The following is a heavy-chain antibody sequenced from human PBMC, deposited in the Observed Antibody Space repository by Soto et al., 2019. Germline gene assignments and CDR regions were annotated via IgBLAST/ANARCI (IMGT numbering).Heavy chain of an antibody. J-gene: IGHJ5*02. CDR3: AGQTFTIAAASYGRSNWFDP. D-gene: IGHD6-25*01. CDR1: GGSVRSGSYY. CDR2: IYFTGNT. Sequence: PSETLSLTCSVSGGSVRSGSYYWTWIRQPPGKGLEWIGTIYFTGNTYYTPSLKSRLTMSIDTSKNEFSLRLNSVTAADTAVYYCAGQTFTIAAASYGRSNWFDPWGPGTLVTVSS. V-gene: IGHV4-39*01.